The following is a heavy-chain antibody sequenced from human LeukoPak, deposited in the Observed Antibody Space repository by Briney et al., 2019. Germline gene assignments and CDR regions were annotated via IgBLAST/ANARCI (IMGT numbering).Heavy chain of an antibody. D-gene: IGHD6-19*01. CDR3: ARSLSSSGDY. J-gene: IGHJ4*02. CDR1: GFTVSSIY. V-gene: IGHV3-53*01. Sequence: PGGSLRLSCAASGFTVSSIYMSRVRQAPGKGLEWVSVIYSGGSTYYADSVKGRFTISRDNSKNTLYLQMNSLRAEDTAVYYCARSLSSSGDYWGQGTLVTVSS. CDR2: IYSGGST.